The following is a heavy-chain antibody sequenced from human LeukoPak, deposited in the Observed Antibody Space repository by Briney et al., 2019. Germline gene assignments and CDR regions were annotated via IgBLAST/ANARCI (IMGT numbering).Heavy chain of an antibody. D-gene: IGHD6-19*01. CDR3: ARENGGWYQGGRDY. CDR2: ISSSSSYI. J-gene: IGHJ4*02. CDR1: GFTFSSYS. Sequence: GGSLRLSCAASGFTFSSYSMNWVRQAPGKGLEWVSSISSSSSYIYYADSVKGRFTISRDNAKNSLYLQMNSLRAEDTAVYYCARENGGWYQGGRDYWGQGTLVTVSS. V-gene: IGHV3-21*01.